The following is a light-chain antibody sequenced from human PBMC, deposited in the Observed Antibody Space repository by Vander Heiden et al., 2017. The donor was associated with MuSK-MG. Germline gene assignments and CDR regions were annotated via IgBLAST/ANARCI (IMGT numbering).Light chain of an antibody. CDR1: QSVLYSTNNKNY. V-gene: IGKV4-1*01. J-gene: IGKJ2*01. Sequence: DIVMTHSPDSLAVSLGERATINCQSSQSVLYSTNNKNYLAWYQQKPGQPPKLLIYWASTRESGVPDRFSGSGSGTDFTLTISSLQAEDVAVYYCQQYYSTLYTFGQGTKLEIK. CDR3: QQYYSTLYT. CDR2: WAS.